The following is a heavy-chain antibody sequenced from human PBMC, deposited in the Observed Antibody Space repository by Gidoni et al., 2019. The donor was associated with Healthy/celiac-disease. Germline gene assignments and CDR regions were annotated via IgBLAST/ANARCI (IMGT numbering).Heavy chain of an antibody. J-gene: IGHJ4*02. D-gene: IGHD1-1*01. V-gene: IGHV4-38-2*01. Sequence: QVQLQESGPGLVKPSETLSLTCAVSGYSISSGYYWGWIRQPPGKGLEWIGSIYHSGSTYYNPSLKSRVTISVDTSKNQFSLKLSSVTAADTAVYYCARSTGSYYFDYWGQGTLVTVSS. CDR1: GYSISSGYY. CDR2: IYHSGST. CDR3: ARSTGSYYFDY.